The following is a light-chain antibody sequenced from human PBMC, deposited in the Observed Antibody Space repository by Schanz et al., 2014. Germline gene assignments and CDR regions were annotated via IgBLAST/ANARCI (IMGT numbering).Light chain of an antibody. CDR1: SSDVGGYNY. CDR3: SSYATSDTVTL. Sequence: QSALTQPPSASGSPGQSVTISCTGTSSDVGGYNYVSWYQQHPGKAPKLMIYDVSNRPSGVSSRFSGSKSVTTASLTISGLQAEDEADYYCSSYATSDTVTLFGGGTKLTVL. CDR2: DVS. J-gene: IGLJ3*02. V-gene: IGLV2-14*01.